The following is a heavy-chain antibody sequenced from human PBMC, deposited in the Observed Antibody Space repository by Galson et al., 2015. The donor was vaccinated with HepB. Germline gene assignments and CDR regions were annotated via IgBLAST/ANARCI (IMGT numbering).Heavy chain of an antibody. J-gene: IGHJ3*02. CDR2: IYWNDDK. D-gene: IGHD3-3*01. CDR3: AHRLPLLEWLFPPFFDAFDI. Sequence: PALVKPTPPLTLTCAFSGFSLSTSGVGVGWIRQPPGKALEWLALIYWNDDKRYSPSLKSRLTITKDTSKNQVVLTMTNMDPVDTATYYCAHRLPLLEWLFPPFFDAFDIWGQGTMVTVSS. CDR1: GFSLSTSGVG. V-gene: IGHV2-5*01.